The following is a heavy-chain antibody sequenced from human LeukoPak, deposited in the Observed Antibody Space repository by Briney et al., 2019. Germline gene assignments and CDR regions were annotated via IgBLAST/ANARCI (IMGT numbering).Heavy chain of an antibody. V-gene: IGHV5-10-1*01. CDR3: AVKGVVVGGLDI. CDR1: GYSFSVYW. J-gene: IGHJ3*02. Sequence: GESLRISCKGSGYSFSVYWISWVRQMPGKGLEWMGKIDPGDSQTIYSPSFQGHVIISIDKSISTAYLQWNSLKASDSAMYFCAVKGVVVGGLDIWGQGTMVAASS. D-gene: IGHD2-21*01. CDR2: IDPGDSQT.